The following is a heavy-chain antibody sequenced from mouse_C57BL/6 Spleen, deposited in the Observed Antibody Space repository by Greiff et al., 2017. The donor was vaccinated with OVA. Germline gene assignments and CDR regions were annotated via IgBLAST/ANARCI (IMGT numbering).Heavy chain of an antibody. CDR3: ARSVYYNWFAY. J-gene: IGHJ3*01. Sequence: QVQLKESGAELVRPGTSVKVSCKASGYAFTNYLIEWVKQRPGQGLEWIGVINPGSGGTNYNEKFKGKATLTADKSSSTAYMQLSSLTSEDSAVYFCARSVYYNWFAYWGQGTLVTVSA. CDR2: INPGSGGT. V-gene: IGHV1-54*01. D-gene: IGHD2-1*01. CDR1: GYAFTNYL.